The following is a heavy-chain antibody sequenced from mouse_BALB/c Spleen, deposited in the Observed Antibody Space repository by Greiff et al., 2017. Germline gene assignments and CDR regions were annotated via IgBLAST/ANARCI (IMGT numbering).Heavy chain of an antibody. CDR3: TRHRYYYFDY. D-gene: IGHD2-14*01. CDR1: GYTFTSYW. J-gene: IGHJ2*01. CDR2: IYPSDSYT. V-gene: IGHV1-69*02. Sequence: VQLQQPGAELVRPGASVKLSCKASGYTFTSYWINWVKQRPGQGLEWIGNIYPSDSYTNYNQKFKDKATLTVDKSSSTAYMQLSSPTSEDSAVYYCTRHRYYYFDYWGQGTTLTVSS.